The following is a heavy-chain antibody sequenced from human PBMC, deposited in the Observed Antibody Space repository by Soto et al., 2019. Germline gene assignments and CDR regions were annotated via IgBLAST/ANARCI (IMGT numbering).Heavy chain of an antibody. Sequence: GASVKVSCKASGYTFTNYGISWVRQAPGQGLEWMGWINTYNGNTNHAQKLQGRVTMTTDTSTSTAYMELRSLRSDDTAVYYFARGVGSGTYYNQYNWFDPWGQGTLVTVS. J-gene: IGHJ5*02. D-gene: IGHD3-10*01. V-gene: IGHV1-18*01. CDR2: INTYNGNT. CDR1: GYTFTNYG. CDR3: ARGVGSGTYYNQYNWFDP.